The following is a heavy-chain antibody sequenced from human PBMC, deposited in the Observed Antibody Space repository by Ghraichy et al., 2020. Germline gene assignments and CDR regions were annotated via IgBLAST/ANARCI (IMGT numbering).Heavy chain of an antibody. J-gene: IGHJ4*02. D-gene: IGHD5-18*01. CDR2: ISGSGGST. CDR3: AKAMYSPQYYFDY. V-gene: IGHV3-23*01. CDR1: GFTFSSYA. Sequence: RLSCAASGFTFSSYAMSWVRQAPGKGLEWVSGISGSGGSTYYADSVKGRFTISRDNSKNTLYLQMNSLRAEDTAVYYCAKAMYSPQYYFDYWGQGTLVTVSS.